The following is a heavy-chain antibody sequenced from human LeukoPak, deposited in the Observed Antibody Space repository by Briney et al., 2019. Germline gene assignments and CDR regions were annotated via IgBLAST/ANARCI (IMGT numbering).Heavy chain of an antibody. CDR2: ISGSGYSK. J-gene: IGHJ4*02. CDR1: GFMFRDYS. D-gene: IGHD5-24*01. V-gene: IGHV3-11*04. Sequence: PGGSLRLSCVGSGFMFRDYSIGWFRQGPGKGLEWISHISGSGYSKYDADSVKGRFTISRYNAKGSVFLQMNSLRVEDTAVYYCARDRLANEGLQLYDIWGQGTLVSVSS. CDR3: ARDRLANEGLQLYDI.